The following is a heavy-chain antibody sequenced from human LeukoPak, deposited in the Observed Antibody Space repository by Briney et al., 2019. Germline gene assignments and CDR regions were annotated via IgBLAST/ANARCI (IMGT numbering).Heavy chain of an antibody. CDR3: ARDRGSGSDKAFDI. V-gene: IGHV3-21*01. CDR1: GFILSNYR. CDR2: ISSSSSHI. Sequence: GGSLRLSCAASGFILSNYRMNWVRQAPGKGLEWVSSISSSSSHIYYADSVKGRFTISRDNAKNSLYLQMNSLRAEDTAVYYCARDRGSGSDKAFDIWGQGTMVTVSS. D-gene: IGHD1-26*01. J-gene: IGHJ3*02.